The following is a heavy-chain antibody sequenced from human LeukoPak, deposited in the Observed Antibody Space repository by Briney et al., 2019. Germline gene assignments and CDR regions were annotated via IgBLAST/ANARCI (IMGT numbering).Heavy chain of an antibody. CDR2: ISHSGDT. CDR1: GGSISSSGYY. Sequence: SETLSLTCSVSGGSISSSGYYWGWIRQPPGKGLEWMGSISHSGDTYYNPSLKSRITISQDTSKNQFSLKLSSLTAADTAVYYCARKGDSGSLDYWGQGTLVTVSS. V-gene: IGHV4-39*07. J-gene: IGHJ4*02. CDR3: ARKGDSGSLDY. D-gene: IGHD6-19*01.